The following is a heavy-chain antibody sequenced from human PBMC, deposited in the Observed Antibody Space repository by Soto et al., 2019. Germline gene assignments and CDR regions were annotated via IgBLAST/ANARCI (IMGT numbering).Heavy chain of an antibody. V-gene: IGHV3-9*01. D-gene: IGHD6-19*01. Sequence: EVQLVESGGGLVQPGRSLRLSCAASGFTFEDYAMHWVRQVPGKGLEWVSGISWNSGSIDYADSVKGRFTISRDNARNLQYMQMNSLRAEDTALYYCAKDKYSSGASPWYFDFWGRGTLVTVSS. CDR3: AKDKYSSGASPWYFDF. J-gene: IGHJ2*01. CDR1: GFTFEDYA. CDR2: ISWNSGSI.